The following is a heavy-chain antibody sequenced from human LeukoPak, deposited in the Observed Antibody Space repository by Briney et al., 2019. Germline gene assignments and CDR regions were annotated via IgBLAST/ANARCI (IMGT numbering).Heavy chain of an antibody. J-gene: IGHJ4*02. CDR2: ISYDGSNK. CDR3: AKAFQRYCSSTSCYYFDY. CDR1: GFTFSSYA. V-gene: IGHV3-30-3*01. D-gene: IGHD2-2*01. Sequence: PGGSLRLSCAASGFTFSSYAMHWVRQAPGKGLEWVAVISYDGSNKYYADSVKGRFTISRDNSKNTLYLQMNSLRAEDTAVYYCAKAFQRYCSSTSCYYFDYWGQGTLVTVSS.